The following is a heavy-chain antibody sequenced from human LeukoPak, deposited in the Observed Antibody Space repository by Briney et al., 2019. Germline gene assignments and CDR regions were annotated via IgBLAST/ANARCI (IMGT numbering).Heavy chain of an antibody. Sequence: GGSLRLSCAVSGFSVSSNYMTWVRQAQGLGPEWVSLIYSSGTTKYADFVKGRFTISRDISKNTLYLQMNSLRADDTAVYYCARVTGPSSREWPYFDCWGLGTLVTVSS. CDR2: IYSSGTT. CDR3: ARVTGPSSREWPYFDC. J-gene: IGHJ4*02. D-gene: IGHD3-3*01. CDR1: GFSVSSNY. V-gene: IGHV3-53*01.